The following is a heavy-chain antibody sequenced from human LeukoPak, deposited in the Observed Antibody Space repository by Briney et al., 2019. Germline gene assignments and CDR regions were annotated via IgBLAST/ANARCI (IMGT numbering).Heavy chain of an antibody. J-gene: IGHJ5*02. D-gene: IGHD1-1*01. CDR3: AKDYGTTGTGGAWLDP. CDR2: IRYDGSNK. Sequence: GGSLRLSRAASGFTFSSYGMHWVRQAPGKGLEWVGFIRYDGSNKYYADSVKGRFTISRDNSKNTLYLQMNSLRPEDAALYYCAKDYGTTGTGGAWLDPWGQGTLVTVSS. CDR1: GFTFSSYG. V-gene: IGHV3-30*02.